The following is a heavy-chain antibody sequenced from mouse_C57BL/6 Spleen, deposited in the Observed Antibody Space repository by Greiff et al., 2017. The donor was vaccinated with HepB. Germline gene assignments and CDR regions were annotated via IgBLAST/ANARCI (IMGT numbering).Heavy chain of an antibody. J-gene: IGHJ2*01. CDR3: ARRAYGSLDY. Sequence: VQLQQSGPELVKPGASVKISCKASGYTFTDYYMNWVKQSHGKSLEWIGDINPNNGGTSYNQKFKGKATLTVDKSSSTAYMELRSLTSEDSAVYYCARRAYGSLDYWGQGTTLTVSS. CDR1: GYTFTDYY. V-gene: IGHV1-26*01. CDR2: INPNNGGT. D-gene: IGHD1-1*01.